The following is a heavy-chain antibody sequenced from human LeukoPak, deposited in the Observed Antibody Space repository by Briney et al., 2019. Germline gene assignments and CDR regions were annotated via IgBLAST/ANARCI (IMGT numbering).Heavy chain of an antibody. CDR2: ISYDGSNK. J-gene: IGHJ4*02. V-gene: IGHV3-30*03. Sequence: GRSLRLSCAASGFTFSSYGMHWVRQAPGKGLEWVAVISYDGSNKYYADSVKGRFTISRDNSKNTLYLQMNSLRAEDTALYYCARRGGAIAAAGNDYWGQGTLVTVSS. D-gene: IGHD6-13*01. CDR3: ARRGGAIAAAGNDY. CDR1: GFTFSSYG.